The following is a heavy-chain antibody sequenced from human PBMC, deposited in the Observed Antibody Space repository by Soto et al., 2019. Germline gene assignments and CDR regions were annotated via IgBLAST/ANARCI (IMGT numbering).Heavy chain of an antibody. CDR2: ISTSSDYI. J-gene: IGHJ4*02. Sequence: PVGSVRLSCAASGFTFSVYSMNWVRQPPGKGLEWVSSISTSSDYIYYADSVKGRFTISRDNAKNSLYLLMNILRAEDTAVYYCASGVGYYDSSGYFDFHDYWGQGTLVTVSS. D-gene: IGHD3-22*01. CDR1: GFTFSVYS. V-gene: IGHV3-21*01. CDR3: ASGVGYYDSSGYFDFHDY.